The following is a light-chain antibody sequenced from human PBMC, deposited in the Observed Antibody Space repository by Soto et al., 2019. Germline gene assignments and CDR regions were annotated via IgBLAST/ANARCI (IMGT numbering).Light chain of an antibody. CDR1: QSVTSSY. CDR3: QQFSSYPLT. CDR2: DAS. V-gene: IGKV3-20*01. J-gene: IGKJ4*01. Sequence: EIVLTQSPGTLSLSPGERATLSCRASQSVTSSYVAVYQQRPGQAPRLLIYDASSRSTGIPDRFSGGGSGTDFTLTISRLEPEDFAVYYCQQFSSYPLTFGGGTKVDI.